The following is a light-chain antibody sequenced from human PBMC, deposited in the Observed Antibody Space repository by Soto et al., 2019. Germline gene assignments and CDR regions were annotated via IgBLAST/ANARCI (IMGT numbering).Light chain of an antibody. CDR1: QDIRNF. Sequence: DIQMTQSPSSLSASVGDRVTITCQASQDIRNFLNWYQKKPGKAPKLLISDASSLEAGVPQRFSGSGFGTDFTLAISRLQAEDFATYLCQQYDIHTITFGRGTRLEIK. J-gene: IGKJ5*01. CDR2: DAS. V-gene: IGKV1-33*01. CDR3: QQYDIHTIT.